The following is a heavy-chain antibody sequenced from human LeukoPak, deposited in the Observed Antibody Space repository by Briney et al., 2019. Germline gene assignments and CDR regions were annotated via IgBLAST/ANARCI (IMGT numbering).Heavy chain of an antibody. CDR3: ARDLDASSSLDY. CDR2: IHPHSGAT. CDR1: GYTFTDYY. V-gene: IGHV1-2*02. Sequence: GASVKVSCKASGYTFTDYYMHWVRQAPGQGLEWMGWIHPHSGATRYAPKFQGRVTMTRDTSIITAYMELSRLRSDDTAVYYCARDLDASSSLDYWGQGTLVTVSS. J-gene: IGHJ4*02. D-gene: IGHD6-6*01.